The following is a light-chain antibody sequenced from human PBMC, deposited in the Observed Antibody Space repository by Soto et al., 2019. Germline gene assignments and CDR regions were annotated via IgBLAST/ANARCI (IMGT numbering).Light chain of an antibody. V-gene: IGKV1-13*02. CDR1: QGIRSY. CDR3: QHYNGYWT. J-gene: IGKJ1*01. Sequence: AIQLPQSPSSLSASVGDIVTITCRASQGIRSYLGWYQQKPGEAPKLLIYDASILETGVPSRFSCSGSGTEFTLTISSLPPDDSATYYCQHYNGYWTFGQGTKVDIK. CDR2: DAS.